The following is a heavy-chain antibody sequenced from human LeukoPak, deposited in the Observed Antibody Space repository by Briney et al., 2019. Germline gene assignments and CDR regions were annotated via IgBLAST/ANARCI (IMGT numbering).Heavy chain of an antibody. D-gene: IGHD3-22*01. CDR1: GFTFSSYS. CDR3: ARTRITMIDY. CDR2: ISSSSSYI. V-gene: IGHV3-21*01. J-gene: IGHJ4*02. Sequence: GGSLRLSCAASGFTFSSYSMNWVRQAPGKGLEWVSSISSSSSYIYYADSVKGRFTISGDNAKNSLYLQMNSLRADDTAVYYCARTRITMIDYWGQGTLVTVSS.